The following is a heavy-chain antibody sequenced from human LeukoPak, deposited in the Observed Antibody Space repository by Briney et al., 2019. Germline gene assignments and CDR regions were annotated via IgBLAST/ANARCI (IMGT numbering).Heavy chain of an antibody. CDR1: GGSFSGYY. V-gene: IGHV4-34*01. CDR2: INHSGST. Sequence: PSETLSLTCAVYGGSFSGYYWSWIRQPPGKGLEWIGEINHSGSTNYNPSLKSRVTISVDTSKNQFSLKLSSVTAADTAVYYCARAESYYGSGSYYRTPFDYWGQGTLVTVSS. CDR3: ARAESYYGSGSYYRTPFDY. J-gene: IGHJ4*02. D-gene: IGHD3-10*01.